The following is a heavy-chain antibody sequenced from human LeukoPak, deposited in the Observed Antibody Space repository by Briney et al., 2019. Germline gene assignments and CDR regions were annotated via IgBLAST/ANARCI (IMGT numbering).Heavy chain of an antibody. J-gene: IGHJ3*02. D-gene: IGHD1-26*01. V-gene: IGHV4-39*01. CDR1: GGSISSSSVY. CDR3: ARVRGATRANAFDI. Sequence: SETLSLTCTVSGGSISSSSVYWGWIRQPPGKGLEWIATISYGGSTTSYNPSLKSRVTISVDTSKNQFSLKLNSVTAADTAVYYCARVRGATRANAFDIWGQGTMVTVSS. CDR2: ISYGGSTT.